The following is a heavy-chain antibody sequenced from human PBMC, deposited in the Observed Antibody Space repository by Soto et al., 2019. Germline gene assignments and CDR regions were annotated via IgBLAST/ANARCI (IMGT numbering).Heavy chain of an antibody. CDR3: ASSLNPGSATPSYYAMSV. J-gene: IGHJ6*02. Sequence: QVQLVQCGSEVKEPGSSVTVSCKASGGTFNNYIFTWVRQAHGQGLEWMGRFLPVLGVTYYAQRFQGRVKITADRSTTTAYMELSSLRSEDTAIYYCASSLNPGSATPSYYAMSVWGQGTTVTVSS. D-gene: IGHD2-15*01. CDR1: GGTFNNYI. CDR2: FLPVLGVT. V-gene: IGHV1-69*02.